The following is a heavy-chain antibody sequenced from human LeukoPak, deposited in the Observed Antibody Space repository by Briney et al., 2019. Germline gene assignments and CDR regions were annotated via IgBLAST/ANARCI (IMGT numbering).Heavy chain of an antibody. V-gene: IGHV4-31*03. CDR3: ATHGDYGKNWFDP. D-gene: IGHD4-17*01. CDR1: GGSISSGAYY. CDR2: IYYSGRT. Sequence: SGTLSLTCTVSGGSISSGAYYWSCIRHHPGQGLEWTAYIYYSGRTYYNPSLKSRVTISVDTSKNQFSLKLSSVTAADTAVYYCATHGDYGKNWFDPWGQGTLVTVSS. J-gene: IGHJ5*02.